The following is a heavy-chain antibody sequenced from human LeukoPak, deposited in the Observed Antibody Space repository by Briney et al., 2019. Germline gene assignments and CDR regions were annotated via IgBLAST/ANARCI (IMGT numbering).Heavy chain of an antibody. CDR2: IYYSGST. D-gene: IGHD4-17*01. J-gene: IGHJ6*04. CDR3: ARGPTVTYYYNGMDV. V-gene: IGHV4-59*09. Sequence: IYYSGSTNYNPSLXXRITXSIDTSXXXXSLKVSSVTAADXAVYYCARGPTVTYYYNGMDVWGEGTTVTVSS.